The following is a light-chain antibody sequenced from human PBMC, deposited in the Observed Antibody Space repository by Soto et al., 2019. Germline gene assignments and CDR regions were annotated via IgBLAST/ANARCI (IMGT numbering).Light chain of an antibody. V-gene: IGLV1-47*01. CDR1: SSNIGRNY. CDR3: QSYDNSLSALV. J-gene: IGLJ1*01. CDR2: RNN. Sequence: QSALTQPPSASGTPGQRVTIYCSGSSSNIGRNYVYWYQQFPGTAPKLLISRNNQRPSGVPDRFSASKSGTSASLAITGLQAEDEADYYCQSYDNSLSALVFGTGTKVTVL.